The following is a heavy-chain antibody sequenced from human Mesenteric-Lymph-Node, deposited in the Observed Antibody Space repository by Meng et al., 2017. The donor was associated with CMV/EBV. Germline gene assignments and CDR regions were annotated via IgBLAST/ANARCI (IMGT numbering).Heavy chain of an antibody. CDR2: IIPMFSIT. CDR3: ARDQAGADYYYYGMDV. Sequence: SVKVSCKASGGTFNTYTFNWLRQAPGQGLEWMGRIIPMFSITKYAQQFQARVTITTGESASTAYMELSGLRSDDTAVYYCARDQAGADYYYYGMDVWGQGITVTVSS. V-gene: IGHV1-69*05. D-gene: IGHD1-26*01. J-gene: IGHJ6*02. CDR1: GGTFNTYT.